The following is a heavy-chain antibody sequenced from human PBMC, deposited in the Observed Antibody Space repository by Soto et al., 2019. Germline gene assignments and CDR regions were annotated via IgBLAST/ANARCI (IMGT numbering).Heavy chain of an antibody. CDR2: IWYDGSKK. Sequence: PGGSLRLSCAASGFTFSSFGMHWVRQAPGKGLEWVSLIWYDGSKKSYGDSVKGRFTISRDNSRNTVYLQMNRLRADDTAVYYCARDASYYSLWSGYYPSRNGMDVWGQGTTVTVSS. J-gene: IGHJ6*02. D-gene: IGHD3-3*01. V-gene: IGHV3-33*01. CDR1: GFTFSSFG. CDR3: ARDASYYSLWSGYYPSRNGMDV.